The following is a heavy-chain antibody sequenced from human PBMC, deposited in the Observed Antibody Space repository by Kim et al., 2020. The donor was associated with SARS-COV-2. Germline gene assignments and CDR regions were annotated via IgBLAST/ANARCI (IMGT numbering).Heavy chain of an antibody. CDR1: GITVSANH. CDR3: ASATSGTYYRFGS. D-gene: IGHD1-26*01. Sequence: GGSLRLSCAASGITVSANHMSWVRQAPGKGLEWVSVIYSGGGTNYADSVKGRFTISRDNSKNTLSLQMNSLRAEDTAVYYCASATSGTYYRFGSWGQGTLVTVSS. J-gene: IGHJ4*02. CDR2: IYSGGGT. V-gene: IGHV3-53*01.